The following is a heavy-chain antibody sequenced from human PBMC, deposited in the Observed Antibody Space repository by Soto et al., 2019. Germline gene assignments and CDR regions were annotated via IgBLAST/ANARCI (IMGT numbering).Heavy chain of an antibody. D-gene: IGHD3-3*01. J-gene: IGHJ4*02. CDR3: ARWSYLDY. CDR2: ISGSNGKT. Sequence: GGSLRLSCAASGFSFGSYALSWVRQAPGKGLEWVSTISGSNGKTFYADSVKGRFSISRDTSQSTLYLQMNSLRADDTAMYYCARWSYLDYRGQGTRVTVSS. CDR1: GFSFGSYA. V-gene: IGHV3-23*01.